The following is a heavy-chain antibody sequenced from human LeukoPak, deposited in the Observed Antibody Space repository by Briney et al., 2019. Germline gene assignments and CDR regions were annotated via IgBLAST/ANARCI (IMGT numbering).Heavy chain of an antibody. J-gene: IGHJ3*02. V-gene: IGHV3-11*01. CDR2: ISSSGSTI. Sequence: GGSLRLSCAASGFTFSDYYMSWIRQAPGKGLEWVSYISSSGSTIYYADSVKGRFTISRDNAKNSLYLQMNSLRAEDTAVYYCARVSANGHNHDAFDIWGQGTMVTVSS. CDR3: ARVSANGHNHDAFDI. CDR1: GFTFSDYY. D-gene: IGHD5-24*01.